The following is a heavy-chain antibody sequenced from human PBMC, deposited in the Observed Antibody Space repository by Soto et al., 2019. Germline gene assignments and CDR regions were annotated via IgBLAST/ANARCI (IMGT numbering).Heavy chain of an antibody. J-gene: IGHJ4*02. CDR2: ISAYNGNT. Sequence: QVQLVQSGAEVKKPGASVKVSCKASGYTFTSYGISWVRQAPGQGLEWMGWISAYNGNTNYAQKLQGRVTMTTDTYTSRAYMELRNLRAHDTAVYYCASSSLIVVVVAATPDFDYWGQGTLVTVSS. D-gene: IGHD2-15*01. CDR1: GYTFTSYG. CDR3: ASSSLIVVVVAATPDFDY. V-gene: IGHV1-18*01.